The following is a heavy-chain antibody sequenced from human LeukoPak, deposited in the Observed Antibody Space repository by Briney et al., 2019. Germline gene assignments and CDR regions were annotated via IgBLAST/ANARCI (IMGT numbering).Heavy chain of an antibody. D-gene: IGHD3-10*01. CDR1: GGTFSSYT. V-gene: IGHV1-69*04. Sequence: SVKVSCKASGGTFSSYTFCWVRQAPGQGLEWMGRIIPILGIANYAQKFQGRVTITADKSTSTAYMELSSLRSEDTAVYYCARDGPNVLLWFGELTNNWFDPWGQGTLVTVSS. CDR2: IIPILGIA. J-gene: IGHJ5*02. CDR3: ARDGPNVLLWFGELTNNWFDP.